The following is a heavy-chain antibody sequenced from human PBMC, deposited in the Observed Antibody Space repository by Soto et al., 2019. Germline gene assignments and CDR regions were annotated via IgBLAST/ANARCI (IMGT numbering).Heavy chain of an antibody. CDR3: ARDQMVLYGQPDY. CDR1: GYTFTSYG. CDR2: ISAHNGYT. Sequence: QVQLVQSGAEVKKPGASVKVSCKASGYTFTSYGISWVRQAPGQGLEWMGWISAHNGYTNYAQKVQGRVTMTTDTSTGTAYMELRSLRFDDTAVYYCARDQMVLYGQPDYWGQGTLVTVSS. J-gene: IGHJ4*02. D-gene: IGHD3-10*01. V-gene: IGHV1-18*01.